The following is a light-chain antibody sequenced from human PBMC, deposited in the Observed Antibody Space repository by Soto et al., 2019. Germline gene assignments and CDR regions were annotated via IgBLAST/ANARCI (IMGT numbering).Light chain of an antibody. J-gene: IGKJ4*01. CDR1: HNIDRW. CDR2: AAS. Sequence: DIQMTQSPSTLSASVGDRVTITCRSSHNIDRWLAWYQQKPGKAPKLLIYAASSLQSGVPSRFSGSGYGTDFTLTISSLQPEDFATYYCQQADSFPLSFGGGTKVEI. CDR3: QQADSFPLS. V-gene: IGKV1-12*01.